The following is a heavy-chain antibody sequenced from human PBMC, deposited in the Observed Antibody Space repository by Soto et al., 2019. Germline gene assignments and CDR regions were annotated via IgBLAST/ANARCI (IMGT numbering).Heavy chain of an antibody. CDR1: GGSISSSNW. V-gene: IGHV4-4*02. D-gene: IGHD3-22*01. CDR3: ARTYYYDNSGYYDGFDP. Sequence: SETLSLTCVVSGGSISSSNWWSWVRQAPGKGLEWIGEIYHSGSTNYNPSLKSRVTVSVDRSKNQFSLNLTSVTAADTAVYYCARTYYYDNSGYYDGFDPWGQGTLVTVSS. CDR2: IYHSGST. J-gene: IGHJ5*02.